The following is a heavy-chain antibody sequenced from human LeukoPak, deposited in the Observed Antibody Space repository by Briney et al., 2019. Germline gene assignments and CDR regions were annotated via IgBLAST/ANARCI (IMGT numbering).Heavy chain of an antibody. J-gene: IGHJ3*02. V-gene: IGHV4-39*02. CDR3: ARDQKGYYDFWSGYYYSAFDI. CDR1: GGSISSNSYY. Sequence: SETLSLTCTVSGGSISSNSYYWGWIRQPPGKGLEWIGSIYYSGSTYYNPSLKSRVTISVDTSKNQFSLKLSSVTAADTAVYYCARDQKGYYDFWSGYYYSAFDIWGQGTMVTVSS. CDR2: IYYSGST. D-gene: IGHD3-3*01.